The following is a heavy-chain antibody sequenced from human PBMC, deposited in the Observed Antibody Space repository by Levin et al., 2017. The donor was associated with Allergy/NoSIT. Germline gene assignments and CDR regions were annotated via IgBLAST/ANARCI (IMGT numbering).Heavy chain of an antibody. CDR1: GFTFPIYA. CDR3: ARGAGSPHYFDY. Sequence: GESLKISCAASGFTFPIYAMSWVRQAPGKGLEWLSVFGGKDGTTYYADSVKGRFTVSRDNSKNMLFLQINNLRVEDTAVYYCARGAGSPHYFDYWGQGTLVTVSS. J-gene: IGHJ4*02. V-gene: IGHV3-23*01. CDR2: FGGKDGTT. D-gene: IGHD1-26*01.